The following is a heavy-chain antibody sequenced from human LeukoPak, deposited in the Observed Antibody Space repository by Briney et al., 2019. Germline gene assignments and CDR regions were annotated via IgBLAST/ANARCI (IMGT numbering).Heavy chain of an antibody. J-gene: IGHJ4*02. CDR2: IRDHGNNA. V-gene: IGHV3-30*02. CDR3: AKDHCGSWSGDDFFDR. Sequence: GGSLRLSCAASGFAFSTHVLHWVPQAPGKGLEWVTFIRDHGNNAYYAESVKGRFTISRDNSKNTLHLQMESLRVEDTAVYYCAKDHCGSWSGDDFFDRWGQGALVTVSS. CDR1: GFAFSTHV. D-gene: IGHD6-13*01.